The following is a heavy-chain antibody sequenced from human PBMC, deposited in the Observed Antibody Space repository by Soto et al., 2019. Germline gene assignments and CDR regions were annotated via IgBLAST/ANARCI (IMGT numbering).Heavy chain of an antibody. Sequence: QVQLQESGPGLVKPSETLSLTCTVSGGSIRSYYWSWIRQPPGKGLEWIGYIYYSGSTNYNPSLKSRVTISVDTSKNQFSLKLSSVTAADTAVYYCACGGAPPVLGYWGQGTLVTVSS. CDR3: ACGGAPPVLGY. V-gene: IGHV4-59*08. CDR1: GGSIRSYY. J-gene: IGHJ4*02. D-gene: IGHD1-20*01. CDR2: IYYSGST.